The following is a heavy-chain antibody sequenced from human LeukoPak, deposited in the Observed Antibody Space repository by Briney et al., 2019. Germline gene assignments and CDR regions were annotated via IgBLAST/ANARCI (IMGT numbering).Heavy chain of an antibody. CDR3: ARTYKTAQMYYFDY. CDR2: ISAYNGNT. CDR1: GYTFTSYG. D-gene: IGHD5-18*01. Sequence: ASVTVSCKASGYTFTSYGISWVRQAPGQGLEWMGWISAYNGNTNYAQKLQGRVTMTTDTSTSTAYMELRSLRSDDTAVYYCARTYKTAQMYYFDYWGQGTLVTVSS. V-gene: IGHV1-18*01. J-gene: IGHJ4*02.